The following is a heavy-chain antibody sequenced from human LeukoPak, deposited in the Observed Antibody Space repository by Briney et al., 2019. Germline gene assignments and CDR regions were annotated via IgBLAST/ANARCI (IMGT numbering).Heavy chain of an antibody. CDR1: GGTFSSYA. CDR3: ARIRDGYNDAYDI. D-gene: IGHD5-24*01. Sequence: ASVKVSCKASGGTFSSYAISWVRQAPGQGLEWMGLINPGGANTNYAQNFQGRVTMSRDTSTSTVYMELSSLRSEDTAIYYCARIRDGYNDAYDIWGQGTVVTVPS. V-gene: IGHV1-46*01. CDR2: INPGGANT. J-gene: IGHJ3*02.